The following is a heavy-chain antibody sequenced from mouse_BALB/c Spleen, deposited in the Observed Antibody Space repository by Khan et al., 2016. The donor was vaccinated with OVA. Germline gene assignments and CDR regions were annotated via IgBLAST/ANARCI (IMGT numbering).Heavy chain of an antibody. D-gene: IGHD3-3*01. J-gene: IGHJ1*01. Sequence: VQRQESGPGLVAPSQSLSITCTVSGFSLSRYSVHWVRQPPGKGLEWLGMIWVGGSTDYNSALKSRLSISKDKSKSQVFLKMNSLQTDDTAMYYCARNRDGGSYWYFDVWGAGTTVTVSS. CDR3: ARNRDGGSYWYFDV. CDR1: GFSLSRYS. CDR2: IWVGGST. V-gene: IGHV2-6-4*01.